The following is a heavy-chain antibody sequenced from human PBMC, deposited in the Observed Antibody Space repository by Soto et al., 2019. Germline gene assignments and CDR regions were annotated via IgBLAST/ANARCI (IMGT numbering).Heavy chain of an antibody. CDR1: GFGFSNYG. V-gene: IGHV3-30*19. Sequence: QVQLVESGGGVVQPGRSLRLSCAASGFGFSNYGMHWVRQAPGRGLEWVAVIYYDGSKSFSADSVKGRFTISRDNSRNTLYLQMDSLRAEDTAVYYCVRNYNQLEDWDAFDIWGQGTAVTVSS. D-gene: IGHD3-10*01. CDR2: IYYDGSKS. J-gene: IGHJ3*02. CDR3: VRNYNQLEDWDAFDI.